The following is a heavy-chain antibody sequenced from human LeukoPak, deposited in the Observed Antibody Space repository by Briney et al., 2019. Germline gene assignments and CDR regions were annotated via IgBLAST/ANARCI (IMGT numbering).Heavy chain of an antibody. CDR2: ISYDGSNK. V-gene: IGHV3-30-3*01. CDR1: GFTFSSYA. Sequence: GGSLRLSCAASGFTFSSYAMHWVRQAPGKGLEWVAVISYDGSNKYYADSVKGRFTISRDNSKNTLYLQMNSLRAEDTAVYYCARDGRDGYNEGWMWRPRPFDYWGQGTLVTVSS. J-gene: IGHJ4*02. CDR3: ARDGRDGYNEGWMWRPRPFDY. D-gene: IGHD5-24*01.